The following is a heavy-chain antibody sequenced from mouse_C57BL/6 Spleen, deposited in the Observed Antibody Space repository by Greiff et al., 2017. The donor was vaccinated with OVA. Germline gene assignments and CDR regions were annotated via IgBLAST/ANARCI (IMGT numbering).Heavy chain of an antibody. Sequence: QVQLKQPGAELVMPGASVKLSCKASGYTFTSYWMHWVKQRPGQGLEWIGEIDPSDSYTNYNKKFKGKSTLTVDKSSSTAYMQLSSLTSEDSAVYYCARRTTVAAGYFDVWGTGTTVTVSS. CDR2: IDPSDSYT. J-gene: IGHJ1*03. CDR1: GYTFTSYW. CDR3: ARRTTVAAGYFDV. V-gene: IGHV1-69*01. D-gene: IGHD1-1*01.